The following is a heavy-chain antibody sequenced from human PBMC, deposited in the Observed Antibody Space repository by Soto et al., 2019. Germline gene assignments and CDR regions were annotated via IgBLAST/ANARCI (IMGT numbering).Heavy chain of an antibody. D-gene: IGHD4-17*01. V-gene: IGHV1-18*01. CDR2: ISPYNGNT. Sequence: GASVKVSCKASGYTFTNYGFSWVRQAPGQGLEWMGWISPYNGNTNYAQKFQGRLTMTTDTSTSTAYMELRSLTSDNTAIYYCARDPHTYGDYGNNWFDPWGQGTLVTVS. CDR1: GYTFTNYG. CDR3: ARDPHTYGDYGNNWFDP. J-gene: IGHJ5*02.